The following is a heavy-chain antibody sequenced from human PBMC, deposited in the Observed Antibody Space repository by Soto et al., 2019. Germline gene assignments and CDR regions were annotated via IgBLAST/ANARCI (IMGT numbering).Heavy chain of an antibody. V-gene: IGHV4-4*01. CDR2: IFHDGTA. Sequence: XEILSLTCAVSGVSISSGNWWTWFRQSPQRGLEYIGEIFHDGTANYYPSFERRVAISVDTSKNQFSLKLTSVTAADTAIYFCARLVYDTRLNYMYFDFWGQGTLVTVSS. CDR3: ARLVYDTRLNYMYFDF. CDR1: GVSISSGNW. D-gene: IGHD3-10*01. J-gene: IGHJ4*02.